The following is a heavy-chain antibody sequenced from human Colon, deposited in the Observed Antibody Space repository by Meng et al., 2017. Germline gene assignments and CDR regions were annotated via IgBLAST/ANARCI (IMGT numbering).Heavy chain of an antibody. Sequence: QGQLQLAVPGLVKPSGTLPLTGPVSCASSAGDNWWSWARQTPGKGLEWLGESFHSGNSNYNPSLKRRVTISVDKAKNQFSLRLSSVTAADTAVYYCARRNSNNWFDPWGQGILVTVSS. V-gene: IGHV4-4*02. D-gene: IGHD2/OR15-2a*01. CDR3: ARRNSNNWFDP. J-gene: IGHJ5*02. CDR2: SFHSGNS. CDR1: CASSAGDNW.